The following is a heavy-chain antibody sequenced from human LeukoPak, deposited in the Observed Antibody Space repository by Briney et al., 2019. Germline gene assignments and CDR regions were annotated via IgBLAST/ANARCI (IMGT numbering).Heavy chain of an antibody. CDR2: FYPGDSDT. CDR3: ARGGTISSGWTDAFDM. J-gene: IGHJ3*02. D-gene: IGHD6-19*01. CDR1: GYSFTSYW. Sequence: GESLKISCKGSGYSFTSYWIGWVRQMPGKGLEWMGIFYPGDSDTRYSPSFQGQVTISGDKSISTAYLQWSSLKASDTAVYYCARGGTISSGWTDAFDMWGRGTLVIVSS. V-gene: IGHV5-51*01.